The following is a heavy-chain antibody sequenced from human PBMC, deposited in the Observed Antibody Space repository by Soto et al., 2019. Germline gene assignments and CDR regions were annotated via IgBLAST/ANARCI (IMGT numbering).Heavy chain of an antibody. CDR3: AREDRDLFDWLGGVKVNSYGMDV. J-gene: IGHJ6*02. V-gene: IGHV3-7*01. Sequence: PGGSLRLSCAASGFTFSSYWMSWVRQAPGKGLEWVANIKQDGSEKYYVDSVKGRFTISRDNAKNSLYLQMNSLRAEDTAVYYCAREDRDLFDWLGGVKVNSYGMDVWGQGTTVTVSS. D-gene: IGHD3-9*01. CDR1: GFTFSSYW. CDR2: IKQDGSEK.